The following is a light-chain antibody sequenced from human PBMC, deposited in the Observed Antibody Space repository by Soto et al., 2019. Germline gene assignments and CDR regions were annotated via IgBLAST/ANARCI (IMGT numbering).Light chain of an antibody. V-gene: IGKV3-15*01. CDR3: QQYNNWRET. J-gene: IGKJ5*01. Sequence: EIVMTQSPVTLSVSPGERATLSCRASQSVSSNLAWYQQKPGQAPRLLIYGASTRATGIPARFSGSGSGTEFTLTISSLQSEDFAVYYCQQYNNWRETFGQGTRLEIK. CDR2: GAS. CDR1: QSVSSN.